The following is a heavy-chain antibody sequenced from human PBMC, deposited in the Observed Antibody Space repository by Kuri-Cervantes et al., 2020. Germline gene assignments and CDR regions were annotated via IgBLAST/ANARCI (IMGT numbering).Heavy chain of an antibody. Sequence: GESLKISCVASGFTFYKYWMSWVRQAPGKGLEWVANIKVDGSEKNYLDSVKGRFTISRDNAKSSVYLQVNSLRADDTAVYYCARGYSYPSSGFDCWGQGTLVTVSS. D-gene: IGHD5-18*01. J-gene: IGHJ4*02. CDR1: GFTFYKYW. V-gene: IGHV3-7*01. CDR3: ARGYSYPSSGFDC. CDR2: IKVDGSEK.